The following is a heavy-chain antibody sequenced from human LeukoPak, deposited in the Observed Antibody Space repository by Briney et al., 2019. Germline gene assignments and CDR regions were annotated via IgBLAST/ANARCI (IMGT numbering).Heavy chain of an antibody. CDR2: IYYSGST. CDR3: ARGRAGRQQPLNWFDP. J-gene: IGHJ5*02. CDR1: GGSISSGGYY. Sequence: SSETLSLTCTVSGGSISSGGYYWSWIRQPPGKGLEWIGSIYYSGSTYYNPSLKSRVTISVDTSKNQFSLKLSSVAAADTAVYYCARGRAGRQQPLNWFDPWGQGTLVTVSS. V-gene: IGHV4-39*01. D-gene: IGHD6-13*01.